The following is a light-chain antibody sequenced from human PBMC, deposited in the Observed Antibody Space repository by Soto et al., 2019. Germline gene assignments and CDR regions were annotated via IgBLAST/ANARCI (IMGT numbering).Light chain of an antibody. CDR2: GNN. CDR1: SSNIGAGYD. J-gene: IGLJ1*01. Sequence: QSVLTQPPSVSGAPGQRVTISCTGGSSNIGAGYDVQWYQQLPGTAPRLLIYGNNNRPSGVPERFSGSNSGTSASLAISGLQADDELDYYCQSYDSSLSGYVFGTGTKLTVL. CDR3: QSYDSSLSGYV. V-gene: IGLV1-40*01.